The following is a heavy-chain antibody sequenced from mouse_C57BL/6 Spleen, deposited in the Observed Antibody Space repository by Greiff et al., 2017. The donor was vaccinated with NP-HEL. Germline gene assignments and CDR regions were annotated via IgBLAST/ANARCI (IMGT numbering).Heavy chain of an antibody. V-gene: IGHV5-4*01. CDR2: ISDGGSYT. D-gene: IGHD2-1*01. Sequence: EVKVVESGGGLVKPGGSLKLSCAASGFTFSSYAMSWVRQTPEKRLEWVATISDGGSYTYYPDNVKGRFTISRDNAKNNLYLQMSHLKSEDTAMYYCAREGGNFPVDYWGQGTTLTVSS. CDR1: GFTFSSYA. J-gene: IGHJ2*01. CDR3: AREGGNFPVDY.